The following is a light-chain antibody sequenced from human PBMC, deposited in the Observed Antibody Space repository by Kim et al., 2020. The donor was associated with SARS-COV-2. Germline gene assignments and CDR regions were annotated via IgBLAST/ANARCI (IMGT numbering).Light chain of an antibody. J-gene: IGKJ4*01. CDR3: QHYDSYPLS. CDR2: DAS. CDR1: ESIGRL. V-gene: IGKV1-5*01. Sequence: ASVGDRVTITCRASESIGRLLAWYQQKPGKAPKFLLYDASTLESGVPSRFSGSGSGTEFSLTISSLQPDDSATYYCQHYDSYPLSFGGGTKVDIK.